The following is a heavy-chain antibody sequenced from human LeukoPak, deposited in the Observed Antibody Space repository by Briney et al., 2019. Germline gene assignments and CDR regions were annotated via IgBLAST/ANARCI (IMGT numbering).Heavy chain of an antibody. CDR2: ISGSGGST. CDR1: GFTFSDYY. Sequence: PGGSLRLSCAASGFTFSDYYMNWIRQAPGKGLEWVSSISGSGGSTYYADSVKGRFTISRDNSKNTLYLQMNSLRAEDTAVYYCAKDPARMYYYDTSGFVDYWGQGTLVAVSS. V-gene: IGHV3-23*01. J-gene: IGHJ4*02. D-gene: IGHD3-22*01. CDR3: AKDPARMYYYDTSGFVDY.